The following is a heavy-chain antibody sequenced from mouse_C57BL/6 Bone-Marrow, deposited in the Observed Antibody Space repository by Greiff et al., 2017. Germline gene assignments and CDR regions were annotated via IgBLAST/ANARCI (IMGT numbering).Heavy chain of an antibody. CDR1: GYTFTSYW. J-gene: IGHJ3*01. Sequence: VQLQQPGAELVMPGASVKLSCKASGYTFTSYWMHWVKQRPGQGLEWIGEIDPSDSYTNYNQKFKGKSTLTVDKSSSSAYMQLSSLTSEDSAVYHCALLIYYYGSAWFAYWGQGTLVTVSA. D-gene: IGHD1-1*01. V-gene: IGHV1-69*01. CDR3: ALLIYYYGSAWFAY. CDR2: IDPSDSYT.